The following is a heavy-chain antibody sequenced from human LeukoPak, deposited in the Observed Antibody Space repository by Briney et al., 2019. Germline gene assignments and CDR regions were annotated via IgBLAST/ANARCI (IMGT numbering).Heavy chain of an antibody. V-gene: IGHV1-2*02. Sequence: GASVKVSCKASGYTFTGYYMHWVGQAPGQGLEWMGWINPNSGGTNYAQKFQGRVTMTRDTSISTAYMELSRLRSDDTAVYYCAREPSITIFGVVTHDAFDIWGQGTMVTVSS. J-gene: IGHJ3*02. CDR2: INPNSGGT. D-gene: IGHD3-3*01. CDR1: GYTFTGYY. CDR3: AREPSITIFGVVTHDAFDI.